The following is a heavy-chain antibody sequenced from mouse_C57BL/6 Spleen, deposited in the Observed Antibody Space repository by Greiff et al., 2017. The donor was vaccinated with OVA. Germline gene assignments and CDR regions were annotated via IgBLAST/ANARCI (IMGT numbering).Heavy chain of an antibody. CDR1: GFTFSSYA. Sequence: EVHLVESGGGLVKPGGSLKLSCAASGFTFSSYAMSWVRQTPEKRLEWVATISDGGSYTYYPDNVKGRFTISRDNAKNNLYLQMSHLKSEDTAMYYCARERRDYDPPWFAYWGQGTLVTVSA. D-gene: IGHD2-4*01. J-gene: IGHJ3*01. CDR2: ISDGGSYT. V-gene: IGHV5-4*01. CDR3: ARERRDYDPPWFAY.